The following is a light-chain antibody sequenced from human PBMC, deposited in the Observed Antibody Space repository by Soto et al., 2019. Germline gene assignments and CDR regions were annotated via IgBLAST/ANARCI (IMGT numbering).Light chain of an antibody. Sequence: IQMTHSASTLSASLGDTVAVTVRASQSVSGWLAWYQQKPGEAPNLLIYDASALPRGVPSRFSGSGSGTKFTLTIASLQPDDFATYYCQQYHIYSGTFGQGTKVDIK. CDR3: QQYHIYSGT. V-gene: IGKV1-5*01. J-gene: IGKJ1*01. CDR2: DAS. CDR1: QSVSGW.